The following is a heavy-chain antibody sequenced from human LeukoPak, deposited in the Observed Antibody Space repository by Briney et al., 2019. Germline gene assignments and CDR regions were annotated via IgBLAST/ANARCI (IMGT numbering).Heavy chain of an antibody. CDR2: IIPILGIA. V-gene: IGHV1-69*04. CDR1: GGTFSSYA. CDR3: ARGADSSGYYYEYAFDI. Sequence: SVKVSCKASGGTFSSYAISWVRQVPGQGLEWMGRIIPILGIANYAQKFQGRVTITADKSTSTAYMELSSLRSEDTAVYYCARGADSSGYYYEYAFDIWGQGTMVTVSS. D-gene: IGHD3-22*01. J-gene: IGHJ3*02.